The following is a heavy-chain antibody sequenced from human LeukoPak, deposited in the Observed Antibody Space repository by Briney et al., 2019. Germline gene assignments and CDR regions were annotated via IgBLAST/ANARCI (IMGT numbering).Heavy chain of an antibody. CDR2: INRDGSST. J-gene: IGHJ4*02. V-gene: IGHV3-74*01. CDR3: ARGPIQDSGRYYVGDY. Sequence: GGSLRLSCAASGFTFSTYWMHWVRQAPGKGLVWVSRINRDGSSTNYADSVKGRFTISRDNAKNTLYLQMNSLRAEDTAVYYCARGPIQDSGRYYVGDYWGQGTLVTVSS. D-gene: IGHD1-26*01. CDR1: GFTFSTYW.